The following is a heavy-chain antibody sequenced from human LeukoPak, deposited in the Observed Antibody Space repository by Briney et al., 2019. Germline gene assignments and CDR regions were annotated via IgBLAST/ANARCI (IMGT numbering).Heavy chain of an antibody. J-gene: IGHJ4*02. CDR2: ISYDGSNK. CDR1: GFTFSSYG. D-gene: IGHD6-25*01. CDR3: AKEGSIAAAGIFDY. Sequence: PGGSLRLSCAASGFTFSSYGMHWVRQAPGKGLEWVAVISYDGSNKYYADSVKGRFTISRDNSKNTLYLQMNSLRAEDTAVYYCAKEGSIAAAGIFDYWGRGTLVTVSS. V-gene: IGHV3-30*18.